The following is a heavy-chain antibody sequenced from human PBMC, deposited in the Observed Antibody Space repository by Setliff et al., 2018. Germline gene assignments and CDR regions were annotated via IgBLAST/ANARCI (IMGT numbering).Heavy chain of an antibody. Sequence: PGGSLRLSCATSGFTFSDYYMSWIRQTPGKGLEWVAYISSSGSLIYYPDSVKGRFTISRDNAKKSVDLQMNSLRAEDTAVYYCATKAVADMWGQGTVVTVSS. V-gene: IGHV3-11*01. CDR3: ATKAVADM. J-gene: IGHJ3*02. D-gene: IGHD6-19*01. CDR1: GFTFSDYY. CDR2: ISSSGSLI.